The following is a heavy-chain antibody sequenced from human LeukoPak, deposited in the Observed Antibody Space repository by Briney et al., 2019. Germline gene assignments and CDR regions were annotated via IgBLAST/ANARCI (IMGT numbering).Heavy chain of an antibody. J-gene: IGHJ4*02. CDR2: IYHSGST. D-gene: IGHD1-26*01. CDR3: ARDDESGSYRFDY. Sequence: SETLSLTCTVSGGSISSGGYYWSWIRQPPGKGLEWIGYIYHSGSTYYNPSLKSRVTISVDRSKNQFSLKLSSVTAADTAVYYCARDDESGSYRFDYWGQGTLVTVSS. V-gene: IGHV4-30-2*01. CDR1: GGSISSGGYY.